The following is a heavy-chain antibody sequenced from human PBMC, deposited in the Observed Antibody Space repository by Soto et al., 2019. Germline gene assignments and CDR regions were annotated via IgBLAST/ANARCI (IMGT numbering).Heavy chain of an antibody. Sequence: GASVKVSCKVSGYTLTELSMHWVRQAPGKGLEWMGGFDPEDGETIYAQKFQGRVTMTEDTSTDTAYMELSSLRSEDTAVYYCATSRRGSRLRYFDWLHWGQGTLVTVSS. V-gene: IGHV1-24*01. CDR3: ATSRRGSRLRYFDWLH. CDR1: GYTLTELS. CDR2: FDPEDGET. J-gene: IGHJ4*02. D-gene: IGHD3-9*01.